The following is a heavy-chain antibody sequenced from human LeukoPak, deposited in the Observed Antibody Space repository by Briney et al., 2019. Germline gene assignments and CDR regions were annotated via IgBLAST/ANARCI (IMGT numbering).Heavy chain of an antibody. J-gene: IGHJ6*02. V-gene: IGHV3-30*18. CDR1: GFTFSSYG. CDR3: AKGTGYSYGFFYYGMDV. CDR2: ISYDGSNK. D-gene: IGHD5-18*01. Sequence: SGGSLRLSCAASGFTFSSYGMHWVRQAPGKGLEWVAVISYDGSNKYYADSVKGRFTISRGNSKNTLYLQMNSLRAEDTAVYYCAKGTGYSYGFFYYGMDVWGQGTTVTVSS.